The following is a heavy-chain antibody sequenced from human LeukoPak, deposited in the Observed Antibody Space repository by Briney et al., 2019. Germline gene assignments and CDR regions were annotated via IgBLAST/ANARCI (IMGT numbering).Heavy chain of an antibody. V-gene: IGHV4-61*02. J-gene: IGHJ5*02. CDR3: ARVPGYYGSSP. D-gene: IGHD3-10*01. Sequence: PSETLSLTCTVSGGSISSGSYYWSWIRQPAGKGLEWIGRIYTSGSTNYNPSLKSRVTISVDTSKNQFSLKLSSVTAADTAVYYCARVPGYYGSSPWGQGTLVTVSS. CDR1: GGSISSGSYY. CDR2: IYTSGST.